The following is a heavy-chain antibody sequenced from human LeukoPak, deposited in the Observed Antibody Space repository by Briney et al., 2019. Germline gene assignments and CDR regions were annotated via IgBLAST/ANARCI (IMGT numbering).Heavy chain of an antibody. Sequence: PSETLSLTCTVSGGSISSSSYYWGWIRQPPGKGLEWIGEIYHSGSTNYNPSLKSRVTISVDKSKNQSSLKLSSVTAADTAMYYCARVGLARVRGLNYFDYWGQGTLVTVSS. CDR1: GGSISSSSYY. CDR3: ARVGLARVRGLNYFDY. J-gene: IGHJ4*02. V-gene: IGHV4-39*01. CDR2: IYHSGST. D-gene: IGHD3-10*01.